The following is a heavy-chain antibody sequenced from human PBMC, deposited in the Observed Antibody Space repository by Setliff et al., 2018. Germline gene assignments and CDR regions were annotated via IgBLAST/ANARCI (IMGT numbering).Heavy chain of an antibody. CDR1: GFTFSAYA. J-gene: IGHJ4*02. CDR3: ARGNSGGDY. CDR2: ITANGVDA. D-gene: IGHD6-25*01. V-gene: IGHV3-64*04. Sequence: GGFLRLSCAASGFTFSAYAMHWVRQAPGKGLEYVSAITANGVDAYYADSVKGRFTISRDNAKNTLYLQMNSLRAEDTAVYYCARGNSGGDYWGQGTLVTVSS.